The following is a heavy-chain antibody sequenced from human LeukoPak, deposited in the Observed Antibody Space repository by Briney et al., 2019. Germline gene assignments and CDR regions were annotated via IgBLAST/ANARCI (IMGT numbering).Heavy chain of an antibody. J-gene: IGHJ4*02. D-gene: IGHD2-2*01. V-gene: IGHV3-73*01. CDR3: SSGGYCSSTSCYSTY. Sequence: GGSLKLSCAASGFTFSGSAMHWVRQASGKGLEWVVRIRSKANSYATAYAASVKGRFTISRDDSKNTAYLQINSLKTEDTAVYYCSSGGYCSSTSCYSTYWGQGTLVTVSS. CDR2: IRSKANSYAT. CDR1: GFTFSGSA.